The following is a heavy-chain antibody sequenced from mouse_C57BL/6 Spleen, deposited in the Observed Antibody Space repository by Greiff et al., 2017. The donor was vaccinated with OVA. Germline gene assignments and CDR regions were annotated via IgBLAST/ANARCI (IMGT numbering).Heavy chain of an antibody. CDR1: GYTFTSYW. V-gene: IGHV1-7*01. Sequence: QVQLQQSGAELAKPGASVKLSCKASGYTFTSYWMHWVKQRPGQGLEWIGYINPSSGYTKYNQKFKDKATLTADKSSSTAYMQLSSLTYEDSAVYYCARSYYSNYGAMDYWGQGTSVTVSS. CDR3: ARSYYSNYGAMDY. D-gene: IGHD2-5*01. J-gene: IGHJ4*01. CDR2: INPSSGYT.